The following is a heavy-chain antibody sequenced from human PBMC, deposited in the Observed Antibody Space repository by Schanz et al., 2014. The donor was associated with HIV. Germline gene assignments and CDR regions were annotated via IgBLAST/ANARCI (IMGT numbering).Heavy chain of an antibody. J-gene: IGHJ4*02. CDR1: GFTFSSYG. CDR3: ARGATTYSSGYYYPDY. V-gene: IGHV3-33*01. D-gene: IGHD3-22*01. CDR2: IWYDGSNK. Sequence: QVQLVESGGGVVQPGRSLRLSCAASGFTFSSYGMHWVRQAPGKGLEWVAVIWYDGSNKDYAESVKGRFTISRDNAKNSLYLQMNSLRDEDTAVYYCARGATTYSSGYYYPDYWGQGTLVTVSS.